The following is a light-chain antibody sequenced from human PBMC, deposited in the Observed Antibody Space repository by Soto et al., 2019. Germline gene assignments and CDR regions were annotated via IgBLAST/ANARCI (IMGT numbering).Light chain of an antibody. J-gene: IGKJ4*01. CDR3: QQRSNWPLT. CDR1: QSVSSS. Sequence: EIVLTQSPATLSLSPGERATLSCRASQSVSSSLAWYQQKLGQAPRLLLYDASNRATGIPARFSGSGSGTDFTLTISSLEPEDFAVYYCQQRSNWPLTFGGGTKVEIK. CDR2: DAS. V-gene: IGKV3-11*01.